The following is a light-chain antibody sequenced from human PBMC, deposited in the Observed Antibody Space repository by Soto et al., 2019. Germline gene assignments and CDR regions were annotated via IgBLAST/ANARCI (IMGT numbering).Light chain of an antibody. J-gene: IGLJ2*01. CDR3: CSYAGSSTFDVV. V-gene: IGLV2-23*03. CDR2: EGS. CDR1: SSDVGSYNL. Sequence: QSVLTQPASVSGSPGQSITISCTGTSSDVGSYNLVSWYQQHPGKAPKLMIYEGSKWPSGVSNRFSGSKSGNTASLTISGLQAEDEADYYCCSYAGSSTFDVVFGGGTKVTVL.